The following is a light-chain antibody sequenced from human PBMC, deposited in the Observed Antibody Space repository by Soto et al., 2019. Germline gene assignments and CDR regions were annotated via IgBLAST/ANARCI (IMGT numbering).Light chain of an antibody. CDR3: QVWDSSSDHHVV. Sequence: SYELTQPPSVSVAPGKKARITCGGNNMGSKSVHWYQQKPGQAPVLVIYYDSDRPSGIPERFSGSNSGNTATLTISRVEAGDEADYYCQVWDSSSDHHVVFGGGTKLTVL. V-gene: IGLV3-21*04. CDR2: YDS. CDR1: NMGSKS. J-gene: IGLJ2*01.